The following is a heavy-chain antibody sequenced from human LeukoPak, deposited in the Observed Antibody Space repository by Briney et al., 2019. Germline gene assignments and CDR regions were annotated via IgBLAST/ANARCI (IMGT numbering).Heavy chain of an antibody. V-gene: IGHV4-34*01. CDR1: GGSFSGYY. D-gene: IGHD6-19*01. J-gene: IGHJ4*01. CDR3: AGGAVAGTVDY. CDR2: INHSGST. Sequence: SETLPLTCAVYGGSFSGYYGSWIRQPPGKGLEWIGEINHSGSTNYNSSLKSRVTISVDTSKNQFSLKLSSVTAADTAVYYCAGGAVAGTVDYWGQGSTVTVSS.